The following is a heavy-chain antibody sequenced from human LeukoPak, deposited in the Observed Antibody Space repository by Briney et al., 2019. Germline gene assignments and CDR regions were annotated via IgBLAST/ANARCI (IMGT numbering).Heavy chain of an antibody. J-gene: IGHJ2*01. CDR1: GGSISTYY. V-gene: IGHV4-59*01. CDR2: VYYSGTT. CDR3: ARSDRDLWYFDL. Sequence: SETLSLTCTVSGGSISTYYWSWSRQPPGKGLEWIGYVYYSGTTNYKYKSSLKSRVTISVDTSKNQFSLRLSSVTAADTAVYYCARSDRDLWYFDLWGRGTLVTVSS.